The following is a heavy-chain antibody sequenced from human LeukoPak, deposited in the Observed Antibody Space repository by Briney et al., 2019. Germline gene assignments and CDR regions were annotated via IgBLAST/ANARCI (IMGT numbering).Heavy chain of an antibody. D-gene: IGHD2-2*03. J-gene: IGHJ4*02. CDR3: AREARGYSDY. CDR2: ISYDRSNK. V-gene: IGHV3-30*03. CDR1: GFTLSSYG. Sequence: PGTSLRLSCAASGFTLSSYGMHWVRQAPGKGLEWVAIISYDRSNKFYTDSVKGRFTISRDDSKNTLYLQMGSLRAEDMAVYYCAREARGYSDYWGQGTLVTVSS.